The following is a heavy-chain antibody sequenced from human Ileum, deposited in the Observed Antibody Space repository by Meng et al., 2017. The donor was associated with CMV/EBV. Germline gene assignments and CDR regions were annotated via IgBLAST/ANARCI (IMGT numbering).Heavy chain of an antibody. V-gene: IGHV3-15*01. Sequence: EVQLVWSGGGLITPGGSLILSVAASGFTFTAAWMSWVRQAPGKGLEWVGRIKAKADGGTTEYPAPVKGRFTISRDDSKNTLFLQMNSLKTEDTAVYYCTTGRAHWGQGTLVTVSS. CDR1: GFTFTAAW. J-gene: IGHJ4*02. CDR3: TTGRAH. CDR2: IKAKADGGTT.